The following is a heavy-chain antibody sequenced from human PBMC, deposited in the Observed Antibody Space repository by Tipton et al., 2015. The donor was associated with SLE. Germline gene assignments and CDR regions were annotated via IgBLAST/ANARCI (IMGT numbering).Heavy chain of an antibody. Sequence: QLVQSGGGLVQPGGSLRLSCAASGFTFSSYEMNWVRQAPGKGLEWVSYISSSGSTIYYADSVKGRFTISRDNAKNSLYLQMNSLRAEDTAVYYCARSRGMTTVTTGVDYWGRGTLVTVSS. J-gene: IGHJ2*01. CDR1: GFTFSSYE. D-gene: IGHD4-11*01. V-gene: IGHV3-48*03. CDR3: ARSRGMTTVTTGVDY. CDR2: ISSSGSTI.